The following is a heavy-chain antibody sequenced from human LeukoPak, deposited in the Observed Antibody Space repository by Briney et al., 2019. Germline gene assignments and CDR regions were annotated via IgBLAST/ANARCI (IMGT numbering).Heavy chain of an antibody. V-gene: IGHV4-59*01. CDR2: IYYSGST. J-gene: IGHJ4*02. Sequence: SETLSLTCTVSGGSISSYYWSWNRQPPGKGLEWIGYIYYSGSTNYNPSLKSRVTISVDTSKNQFSLKLSSVTAADTAVYYCARGTTSPVAFDYWGQGTLVTVSS. CDR1: GGSISSYY. D-gene: IGHD4-17*01. CDR3: ARGTTSPVAFDY.